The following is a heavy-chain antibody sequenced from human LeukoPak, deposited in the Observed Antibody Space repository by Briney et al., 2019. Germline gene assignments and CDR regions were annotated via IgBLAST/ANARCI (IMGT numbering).Heavy chain of an antibody. Sequence: GGSLRLSCAASGFTFSSYSMNWVRQAPGKGLEWVSSISSSSSYIYYADSVKGRFSISRDNAKNTLYLQMNSLRAEDTAVYYCARGRPHGNDYWGQGTLVTVSS. D-gene: IGHD4-23*01. CDR1: GFTFSSYS. CDR3: ARGRPHGNDY. J-gene: IGHJ4*02. V-gene: IGHV3-21*01. CDR2: ISSSSSYI.